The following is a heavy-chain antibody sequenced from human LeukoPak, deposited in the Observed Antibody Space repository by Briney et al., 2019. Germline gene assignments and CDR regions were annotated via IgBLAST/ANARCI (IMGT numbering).Heavy chain of an antibody. CDR3: AKDSCSSTSCYLPAESDWFDP. V-gene: IGHV3-74*01. CDR1: GLTFSRYW. D-gene: IGHD2-2*01. CDR2: INGDGSTT. Sequence: GGSLRLSCAASGLTFSRYWMHWVRQAPGKGLVWVSRINGDGSTTSYADSVKGRFTISRDNAQNTLYLEMNSLGAEDTAVYYCAKDSCSSTSCYLPAESDWFDPWGQGTLVTVSS. J-gene: IGHJ5*02.